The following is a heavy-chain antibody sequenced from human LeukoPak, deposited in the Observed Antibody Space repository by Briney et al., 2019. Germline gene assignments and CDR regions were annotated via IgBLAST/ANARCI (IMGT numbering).Heavy chain of an antibody. CDR2: IYYSGST. CDR1: GGSISSYY. Sequence: PSETLSLTCTVSGGSISSYYWSWIRQPPGKGLEWIGYIYYSGSTNYNPSLKSRVTISVDTSKNQFSLKLSSVTAADTAVYYCARDLSAAGKYYFDYWGQGTLVTVSS. J-gene: IGHJ4*02. CDR3: ARDLSAAGKYYFDY. D-gene: IGHD6-13*01. V-gene: IGHV4-59*01.